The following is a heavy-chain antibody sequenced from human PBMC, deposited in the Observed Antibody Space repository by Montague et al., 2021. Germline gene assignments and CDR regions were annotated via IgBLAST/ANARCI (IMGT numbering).Heavy chain of an antibody. V-gene: IGHV4-59*01. D-gene: IGHD2/OR15-2a*01. CDR3: ARQGFYERGGFFI. Sequence: SETLSLTCSVSVDSINGCYWSWIRQPPGKGLEWIGSVFYSGATNYNPSLKSRVTMSADTSKNQVSLKVNSVTAADTAVYYCARQGFYERGGFFIWGLGTLVTVSS. CDR1: VDSINGCY. CDR2: VFYSGAT. J-gene: IGHJ4*02.